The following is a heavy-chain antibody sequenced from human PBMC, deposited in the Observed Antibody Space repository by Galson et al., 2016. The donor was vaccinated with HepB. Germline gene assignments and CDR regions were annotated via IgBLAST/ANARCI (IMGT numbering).Heavy chain of an antibody. CDR3: AKDSGGDAYYFDH. D-gene: IGHD2-21*02. CDR1: GFTFSTYA. V-gene: IGHV3-23*01. Sequence: ASGFTFSTYAMTWVRQAPGKGLEWVSVIVGRGVSTYYTDSVKGRFTISRDNSKNTLYLQMNSLRAEDTAVYFCAKDSGGDAYYFDHWGQGTLVTVSS. CDR2: IVGRGVST. J-gene: IGHJ4*02.